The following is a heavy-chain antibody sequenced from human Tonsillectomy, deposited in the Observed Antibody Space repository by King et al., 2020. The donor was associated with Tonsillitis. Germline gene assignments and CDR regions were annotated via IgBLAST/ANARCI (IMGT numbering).Heavy chain of an antibody. CDR2: NLNNGNT. D-gene: IGHD6-19*01. Sequence: VQLVQSGAEVKKPGASVRVSCKASGYTFTNYDFIWVRQAAGQGLEWMGWNLNNGNTDYAQQFQGRVTMTRNTSISTAYMELSSLRFDDTAVYYCARGLKQWMVSPPANYYYGLDVWGQGTTVTVSS. J-gene: IGHJ6*02. CDR1: GYTFTNYD. V-gene: IGHV1-8*01. CDR3: ARGLKQWMVSPPANYYYGLDV.